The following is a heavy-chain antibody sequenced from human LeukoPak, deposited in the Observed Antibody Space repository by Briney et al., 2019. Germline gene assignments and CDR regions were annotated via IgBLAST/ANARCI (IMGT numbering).Heavy chain of an antibody. CDR1: GYSFTSYW. D-gene: IGHD6-13*01. V-gene: IGHV5-51*01. Sequence: GESLEISCKGSGYSFTSYWIGWVRPMPGKGLEWMGIIYPGDSDTRYSPSFQGQVTISADKSISTAYLQWSSLKASDTAMYYCARRAGSIAAAGYWYFDLWGRGTLVTVSS. CDR2: IYPGDSDT. J-gene: IGHJ2*01. CDR3: ARRAGSIAAAGYWYFDL.